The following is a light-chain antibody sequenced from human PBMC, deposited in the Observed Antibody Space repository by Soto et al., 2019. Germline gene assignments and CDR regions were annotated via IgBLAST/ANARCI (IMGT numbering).Light chain of an antibody. J-gene: IGKJ4*01. CDR3: QQYDNWPLT. CDR1: QSVSSN. Sequence: EIVLTQSPASLSVSAGERAALSCRASQSVSSNLAWYQQKPGQAPRLLIYGVSTRANGVPARFSGSGSGTEFTLTISSLQSEDFAVYYCQQYDNWPLTFGGGTKVDI. V-gene: IGKV3-15*01. CDR2: GVS.